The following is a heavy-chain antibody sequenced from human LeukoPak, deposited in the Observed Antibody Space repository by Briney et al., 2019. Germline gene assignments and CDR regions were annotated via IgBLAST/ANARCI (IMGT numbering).Heavy chain of an antibody. CDR3: ASYIVVVTGGYFDY. CDR1: GGSISSGGYY. CDR2: IYHSGST. D-gene: IGHD2-21*02. J-gene: IGHJ4*02. V-gene: IGHV4-30-2*01. Sequence: SETLSLTCTVSGGSISSGGYYWSWIRQPPGKGLEWIGYIYHSGSTYYNPSLKSRVTISVDRSKNQFSLKLSSVTAADTAVYYCASYIVVVTGGYFDYWGQGTLVTVSS.